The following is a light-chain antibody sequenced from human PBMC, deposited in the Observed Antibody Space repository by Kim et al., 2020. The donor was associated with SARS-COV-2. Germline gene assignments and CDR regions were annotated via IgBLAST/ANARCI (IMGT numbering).Light chain of an antibody. Sequence: QAGLTQPPSVSKGLRQTATLTCTGNDNNIGNEGAAWLQQHQGHPPRLVSYRNNNRPSGISGRLSASKSGNTASLTITGLQAEDEADYYCSAWDSSLSAWVFGGGTHLTVL. V-gene: IGLV10-54*01. J-gene: IGLJ3*02. CDR3: SAWDSSLSAWV. CDR1: DNNIGNEG. CDR2: RNN.